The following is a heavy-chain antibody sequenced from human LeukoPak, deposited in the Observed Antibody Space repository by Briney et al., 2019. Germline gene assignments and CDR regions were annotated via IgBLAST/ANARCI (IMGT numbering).Heavy chain of an antibody. CDR2: IKQDGSEK. Sequence: GGSLRLSCAASGFTFSNYWMSWVRQAPGKGLEWVANIKQDGSEKYYVDSVKGRFTISRDNAKNSLYLQMNSLRAEDTDVYYCARDENYSSDYWGQGTLVTVSS. D-gene: IGHD4-11*01. CDR3: ARDENYSSDY. V-gene: IGHV3-7*01. J-gene: IGHJ4*02. CDR1: GFTFSNYW.